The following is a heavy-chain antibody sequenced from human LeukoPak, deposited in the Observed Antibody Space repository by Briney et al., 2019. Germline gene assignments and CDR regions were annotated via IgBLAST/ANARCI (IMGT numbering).Heavy chain of an antibody. V-gene: IGHV3-7*01. Sequence: GGSLRLSCAASGFTFSSYWMSWVRQAPGKGLEWVANIKQDGSEKYYVDSVKGRFTISRDNAKNSLYLQMNGLRAEDMAVYYCARATYYDFWGKFDPWGQGTLVTVSS. CDR2: IKQDGSEK. J-gene: IGHJ5*02. CDR1: GFTFSSYW. CDR3: ARATYYDFWGKFDP. D-gene: IGHD3-3*01.